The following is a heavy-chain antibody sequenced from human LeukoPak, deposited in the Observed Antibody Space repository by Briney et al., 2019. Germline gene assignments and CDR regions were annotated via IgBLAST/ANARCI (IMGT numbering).Heavy chain of an antibody. V-gene: IGHV3-7*03. J-gene: IGHJ4*02. Sequence: PGRSLRLSCAASGFTFSSHWMSWVREAPGKGLEWVANIKQDGSEKYYVDSVKGRFTISRDNAKNSLYLQMNSLRAEDTAVYYCARRGNRQPFDYWGQGTLVTVSS. D-gene: IGHD3-16*01. CDR3: ARRGNRQPFDY. CDR2: IKQDGSEK. CDR1: GFTFSSHW.